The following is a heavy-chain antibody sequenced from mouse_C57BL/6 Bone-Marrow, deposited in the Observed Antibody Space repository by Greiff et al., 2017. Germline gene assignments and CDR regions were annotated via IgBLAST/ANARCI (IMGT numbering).Heavy chain of an antibody. D-gene: IGHD1-1*01. V-gene: IGHV14-4*01. J-gene: IGHJ2*01. CDR1: GFNIKDDY. CDR2: IDPENGDT. Sequence: VQLQPSGAELVRPGASVKLSCTASGFNIKDDYLHWVKQRPEQGLAWIGWIDPENGDTAYASKFQGKATLTAYTSANTAYLQLSSLTSEDTAVYYCTTFYYGSSYPYYFDYWGQGTTLTVSS. CDR3: TTFYYGSSYPYYFDY.